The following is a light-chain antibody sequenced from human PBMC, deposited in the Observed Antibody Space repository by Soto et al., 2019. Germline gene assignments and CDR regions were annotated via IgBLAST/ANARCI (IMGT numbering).Light chain of an antibody. CDR2: LGS. Sequence: DIVMTQSPLSLPVTPGEPASISCRSSQSLLHSNGYNYLDLYLQKPGQSPQLLIYLGSNRASGVPDRFRGSGSGTDFTLKISRVEAEDVGVYYCMQALQTPRTFGQGTKLEIK. J-gene: IGKJ2*01. CDR1: QSLLHSNGYNY. CDR3: MQALQTPRT. V-gene: IGKV2-28*01.